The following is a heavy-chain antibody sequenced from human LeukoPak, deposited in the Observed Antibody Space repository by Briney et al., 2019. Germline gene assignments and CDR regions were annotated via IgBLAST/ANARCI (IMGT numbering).Heavy chain of an antibody. J-gene: IGHJ6*02. V-gene: IGHV4-34*01. D-gene: IGHD2-15*01. CDR2: INHSGST. CDR1: GGSFSGYY. Sequence: SETLSLTCAVYGGSFSGYYWSWIRQPPGKGLEWIGEINHSGSTNYNPCLKSRVTISVDTSKNQFSLKLSSVTAADTAVYYCARAGYCSGGSCYSADYYGMDVWGQGTTVTVSS. CDR3: ARAGYCSGGSCYSADYYGMDV.